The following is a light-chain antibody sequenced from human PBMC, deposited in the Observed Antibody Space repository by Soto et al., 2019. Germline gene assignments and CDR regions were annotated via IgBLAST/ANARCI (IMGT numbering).Light chain of an antibody. Sequence: QSVLTQPPSVSGAPGQRVTISCTGSSSNIGAGYDVHWYQQLPGTAPKLLIYGNSNRPSGVPDRFSGSKSGTSASLAITGLRAEDEADYYCQSYDSSLSAPVFGGGTQLTVL. CDR3: QSYDSSLSAPV. CDR2: GNS. V-gene: IGLV1-40*01. J-gene: IGLJ2*01. CDR1: SSNIGAGYD.